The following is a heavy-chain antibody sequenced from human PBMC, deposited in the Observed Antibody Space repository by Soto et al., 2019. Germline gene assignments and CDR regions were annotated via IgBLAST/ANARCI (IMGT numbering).Heavy chain of an antibody. CDR2: ISGSGGST. J-gene: IGHJ6*02. D-gene: IGHD3-16*01. Sequence: GSLRLSCAASGFTFSSYAMSWVRQAPGKGLEWVSAISGSGGSTYYADSVKGRFTISRDNSKNTLYLQMNSLRAEDTAVYYCAKVPGWDYYYGMDVWGQGTTVTVSS. CDR1: GFTFSSYA. CDR3: AKVPGWDYYYGMDV. V-gene: IGHV3-23*01.